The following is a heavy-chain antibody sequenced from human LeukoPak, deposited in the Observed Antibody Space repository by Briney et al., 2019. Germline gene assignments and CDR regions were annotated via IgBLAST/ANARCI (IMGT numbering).Heavy chain of an antibody. CDR2: ISDGDSST. CDR3: AIGGCSGASCYAGGNYYYGMDV. CDR1: GFTLSTYA. Sequence: GGSLRLSCAASGFTLSTYAMSWVRQAPGKGLEWVSVISDGDSSTYYADSVKGRFTISRDSSKNTLYLQMHSLRAEDTAVKYCAIGGCSGASCYAGGNYYYGMDVWGQGTTVTVSS. V-gene: IGHV3-23*01. D-gene: IGHD2-2*01. J-gene: IGHJ6*02.